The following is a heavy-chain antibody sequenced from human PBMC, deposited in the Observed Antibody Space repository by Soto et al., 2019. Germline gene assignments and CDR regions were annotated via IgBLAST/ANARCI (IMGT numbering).Heavy chain of an antibody. CDR1: GFSLSNARMG. CDR3: ARTPPYYDFWSGYYTRGYYYYGMDV. Sequence: SGPTLVNPTETLTLTCTVSGFSLSNARMGVSWIRQPPGKALEWLAHIFSNDEKSYSTSLKSRLTISKDTSKSQVVLTMTNMDPVETATYYCARTPPYYDFWSGYYTRGYYYYGMDVWGQGTTVTVSS. CDR2: IFSNDEK. D-gene: IGHD3-3*01. V-gene: IGHV2-26*01. J-gene: IGHJ6*02.